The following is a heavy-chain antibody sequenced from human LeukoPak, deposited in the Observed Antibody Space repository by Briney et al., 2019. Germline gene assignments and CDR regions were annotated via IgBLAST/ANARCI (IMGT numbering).Heavy chain of an antibody. V-gene: IGHV4-39*07. Sequence: PSETLSLTCTVSGDSISSGTSYWSWIRQPPGKGLEWIGEINHIGSTNYNPSLKSRVTISVDTSKNQFSLKLKSVTAADTAVYYCAGGLQFLELLLYSRRLFDYWGQGALVTVSS. J-gene: IGHJ4*02. D-gene: IGHD3-3*01. CDR2: INHIGST. CDR1: GDSISSGTSY. CDR3: AGGLQFLELLLYSRRLFDY.